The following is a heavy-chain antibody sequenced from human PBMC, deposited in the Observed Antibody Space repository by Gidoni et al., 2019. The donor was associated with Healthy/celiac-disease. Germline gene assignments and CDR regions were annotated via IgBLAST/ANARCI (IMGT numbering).Heavy chain of an antibody. CDR1: GYTLTKLS. V-gene: IGHV1-24*01. D-gene: IGHD3-3*01. Sequence: QVQLVQSGAEVKKPGASVKVPCKVSGYTLTKLSMHWVRQAPGKGLEWMGGFDPEDGETIYAQKFQGRVTMTEDTSTDTAYMELSSLRSEDTAVYYCATDRPSTYYDFWSGYWGYWGQGTLVTVSS. CDR3: ATDRPSTYYDFWSGYWGY. CDR2: FDPEDGET. J-gene: IGHJ4*02.